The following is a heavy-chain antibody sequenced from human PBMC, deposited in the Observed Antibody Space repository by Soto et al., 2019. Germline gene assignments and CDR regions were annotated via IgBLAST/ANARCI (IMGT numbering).Heavy chain of an antibody. J-gene: IGHJ4*02. V-gene: IGHV3-7*05. CDR1: GFTFSSDW. CDR3: AYGSGNYRFQY. D-gene: IGHD3-10*01. CDR2: INPDGSAK. Sequence: EVQLVESGGGLVQPGGSLRLSSAASGFTFSSDWLSWVRQAPGKGLEWVANINPDGSAKYYVDSVKGRFTISRDNAKNSLSLQMNSLRAEDTAVYYCAYGSGNYRFQYWGQGTLVTVSS.